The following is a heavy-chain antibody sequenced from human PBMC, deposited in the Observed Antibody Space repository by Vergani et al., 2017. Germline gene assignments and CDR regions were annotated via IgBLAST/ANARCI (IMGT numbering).Heavy chain of an antibody. J-gene: IGHJ6*02. CDR1: GYTFSTYG. CDR2: INANTGNP. Sequence: QVQLVQSGSELKKPGASVKVSCKASGYTFSTYGMNWVRQAPGQGLEWMGWINANTGNPTYAQGFGGRFVFSLDTSVSTAYLQISSLKTEDTAVYYWARVERGYYYYGMDVWGRGTTVTVSS. V-gene: IGHV7-4-1*02. CDR3: ARVERGYYYYGMDV.